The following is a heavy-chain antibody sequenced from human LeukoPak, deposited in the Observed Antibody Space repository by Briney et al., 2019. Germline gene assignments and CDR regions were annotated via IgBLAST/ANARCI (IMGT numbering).Heavy chain of an antibody. V-gene: IGHV1-69*13. Sequence: ASVKVSCKASGGTFSSYAISWVRQAPGQGLEWMGGIIPIFGTANYAQKFQGRVTITADESTSTAYMELSSLRSEDTAVYYCAVKRGGYCSSTSCYFSHGMDAWGKGTTVTVSS. J-gene: IGHJ6*04. CDR3: AVKRGGYCSSTSCYFSHGMDA. CDR2: IIPIFGTA. CDR1: GGTFSSYA. D-gene: IGHD2-2*01.